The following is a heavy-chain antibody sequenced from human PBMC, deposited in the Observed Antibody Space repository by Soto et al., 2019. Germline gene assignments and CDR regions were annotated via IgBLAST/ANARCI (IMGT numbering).Heavy chain of an antibody. CDR2: ISGSGGST. CDR1: GFTFSSYA. Sequence: EVQLLESGGGLVQPGGSLRLSCAASGFTFSSYAMSWVRQAPGKGLEWVSTISGSGGSTYYADSVKGRFTISRDNSRTTLYLQMNSLRAEDTAVYYCAKATATGGGAFDICGQGTMVTVSS. CDR3: AKATATGGGAFDI. V-gene: IGHV3-23*01. D-gene: IGHD2-8*02. J-gene: IGHJ3*02.